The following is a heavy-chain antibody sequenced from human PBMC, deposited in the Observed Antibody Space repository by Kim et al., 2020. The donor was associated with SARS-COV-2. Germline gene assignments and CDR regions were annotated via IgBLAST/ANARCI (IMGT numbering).Heavy chain of an antibody. CDR1: GFTFGDYA. CDR3: TREGPLNWNPSRYYGMDV. Sequence: GGSLRLSCTASGFTFGDYAMSWVRQAPEKGLEWVGIIRSKTYDGTTEYAASVKGRFTISRDDSKSIAYLQMNSLKTEDTAVYYCTREGPLNWNPSRYYGMDVWGQGTTVTVSS. CDR2: IRSKTYDGTT. J-gene: IGHJ6*02. D-gene: IGHD1-1*01. V-gene: IGHV3-49*04.